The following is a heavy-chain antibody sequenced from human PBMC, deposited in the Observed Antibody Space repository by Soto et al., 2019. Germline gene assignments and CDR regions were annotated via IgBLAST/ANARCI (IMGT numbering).Heavy chain of an antibody. CDR1: GGSINSGGYC. D-gene: IGHD5-18*01. J-gene: IGHJ5*02. V-gene: IGHV4-31*01. CDR2: ISYGGST. CDR3: SRGILA. Sequence: QVQLQKSGPGLVKPSQTLSLTCTVSGGSINSGGYCWSWIRQHPGKGLDWIGCISYGGSTSYNPSLKSPVTISVDTSKNQFSLKLTSVTAADTAVYSCSRGILAWGQGALITVSS.